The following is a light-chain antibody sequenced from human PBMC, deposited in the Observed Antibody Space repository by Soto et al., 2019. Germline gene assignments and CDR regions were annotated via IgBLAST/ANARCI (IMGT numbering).Light chain of an antibody. CDR2: DVS. CDR3: NSFTTSSTLV. CDR1: SSDVGAYNY. J-gene: IGLJ2*01. Sequence: QSALTQPASVSGSPGQSITISCTGTSSDVGAYNYVSWYQHHPGKAPQLMIYDVSNRPSGVSNRFSGSKSGNTASLTISGLQAEDEADYYCNSFTTSSTLVFGGGTKVTVL. V-gene: IGLV2-14*03.